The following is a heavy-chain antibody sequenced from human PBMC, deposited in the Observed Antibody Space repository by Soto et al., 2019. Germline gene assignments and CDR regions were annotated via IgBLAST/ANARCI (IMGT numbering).Heavy chain of an antibody. V-gene: IGHV1-18*01. CDR1: GYRFSSYG. Sequence: QVQLVQSGGEVKKPGASVKVSCKASGYRFSSYGLNWLRQAPGEGPEWMGWINTFNGNTNSAQKFQGRLRVTTDTSTSTVFMELSSLTPDDTAVYFCARELGISPSAPLAYWGQGTLSTVSS. D-gene: IGHD2-21*01. CDR3: ARELGISPSAPLAY. J-gene: IGHJ4*02. CDR2: INTFNGNT.